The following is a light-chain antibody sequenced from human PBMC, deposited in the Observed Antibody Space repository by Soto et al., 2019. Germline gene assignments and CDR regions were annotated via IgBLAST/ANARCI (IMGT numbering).Light chain of an antibody. CDR1: QSISSW. CDR3: QQYNSPWT. Sequence: DIQMTQSPSTLSASVGDRVTITCRASQSISSWLAWYLQKPGKAPKLLIYDASSLESGVPSRFSGSGSGTEFTLTISSLQPDDFATYYCQQYNSPWTFGQGTKVEIK. CDR2: DAS. V-gene: IGKV1-5*01. J-gene: IGKJ1*01.